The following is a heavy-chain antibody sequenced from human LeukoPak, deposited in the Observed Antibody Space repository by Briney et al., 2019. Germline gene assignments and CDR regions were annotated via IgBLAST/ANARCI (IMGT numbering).Heavy chain of an antibody. D-gene: IGHD5-24*01. V-gene: IGHV3-53*01. Sequence: PGGSLRLSCAASGFTVSSNYMSWVRQAPGKGLEWVSVIYSGGSTYYADSVKGRFTISRDNSKNTLYLQMNSLRAEDTAVYYCARAETLSGMATTYFDYGGQGTLVTVSS. CDR3: ARAETLSGMATTYFDY. J-gene: IGHJ4*02. CDR1: GFTVSSNY. CDR2: IYSGGST.